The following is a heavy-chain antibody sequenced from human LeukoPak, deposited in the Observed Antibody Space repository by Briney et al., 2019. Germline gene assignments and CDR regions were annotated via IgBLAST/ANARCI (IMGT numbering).Heavy chain of an antibody. D-gene: IGHD3-3*01. Sequence: GGSLRLSCAGSGFTFRSYAMSWVRQSPVKGLEWVSAISDSGDGTYYADSVKARFTISRDNSKNTVYLEMSSLRAEDTAMYYCVREVSAWPKNWFDPWGQGTLVTVSS. CDR1: GFTFRSYA. CDR2: ISDSGDGT. V-gene: IGHV3-23*01. CDR3: VREVSAWPKNWFDP. J-gene: IGHJ5*02.